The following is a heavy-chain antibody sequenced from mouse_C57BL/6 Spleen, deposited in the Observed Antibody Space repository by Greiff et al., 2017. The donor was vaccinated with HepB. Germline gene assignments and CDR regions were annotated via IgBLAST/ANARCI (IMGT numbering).Heavy chain of an antibody. Sequence: VQLQQSGAELVRPGASVKLSCTASGFNIKDYYMHWVKQRPEQGLEWIGRIDPEDGDTEYAPKFQGQATMTADTSSNPAYLQLSSLTSEDTAVYYCTRDMRGRYFDYWGQGTTLTVSS. CDR1: GFNIKDYY. CDR3: TRDMRGRYFDY. D-gene: IGHD3-2*01. V-gene: IGHV14-1*01. J-gene: IGHJ2*01. CDR2: IDPEDGDT.